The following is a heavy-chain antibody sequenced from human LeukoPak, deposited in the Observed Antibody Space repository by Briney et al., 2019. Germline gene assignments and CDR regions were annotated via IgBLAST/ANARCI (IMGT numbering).Heavy chain of an antibody. D-gene: IGHD5-24*01. CDR1: GFTFSSYW. V-gene: IGHV3-74*01. CDR3: ASPVEMATSALEN. CDR2: INSDGSST. Sequence: PGGSLRLSCAASGFTFSSYWMYWVRQAPGKGLVWVSRINSDGSSTSYADSVKGRFTISRDNAKNTLYLQMNSLRAEDTAVYYCASPVEMATSALENWGQGTLVTVSS. J-gene: IGHJ4*02.